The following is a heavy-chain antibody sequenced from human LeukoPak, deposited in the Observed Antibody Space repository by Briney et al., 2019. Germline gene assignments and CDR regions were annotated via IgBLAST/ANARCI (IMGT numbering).Heavy chain of an antibody. CDR1: GGSISSSTYY. CDR3: ARHFYYDSSGYYYPYYFDY. J-gene: IGHJ4*02. V-gene: IGHV4-39*01. Sequence: SETLSLTCTVSGGSISSSTYYWGWIRQPPGKGLEWIGSIYYSWSTSYNPSLKSRVTISVDTSKNQFSLKLSSVTAADTAVYYCARHFYYDSSGYYYPYYFDYWGQGTLVTVSS. CDR2: IYYSWST. D-gene: IGHD3-22*01.